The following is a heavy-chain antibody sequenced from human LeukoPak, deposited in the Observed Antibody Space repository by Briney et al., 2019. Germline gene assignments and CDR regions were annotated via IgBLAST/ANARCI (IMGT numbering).Heavy chain of an antibody. CDR2: ISGSGGST. J-gene: IGHJ4*02. CDR1: GFTFSSYD. Sequence: GGSLRLSCAASGFTFSSYDMSWVRQAPGKGLEWVSAISGSGGSTYYADSVKGRFTISRDNSKNTLYLQMNSLRAEDTAVYYCAKRGYCSGGSCCFDYWGQGTLVTVSS. V-gene: IGHV3-23*01. D-gene: IGHD2-15*01. CDR3: AKRGYCSGGSCCFDY.